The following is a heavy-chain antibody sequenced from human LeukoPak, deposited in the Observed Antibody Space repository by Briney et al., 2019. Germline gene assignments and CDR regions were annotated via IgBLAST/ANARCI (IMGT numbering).Heavy chain of an antibody. CDR3: ARDGEMATIGSFGLFATPFDY. CDR1: GFTFSSYE. V-gene: IGHV3-48*03. Sequence: GGSLRLSCAASGFTFSSYEMNWVRQAPGKGLEWVSYISSSGSTIYYADSVKGRFTITRDNAKNSLYLQMNSLRAEDTAVYYCARDGEMATIGSFGLFATPFDYWGQGTLVTVSS. CDR2: ISSSGSTI. D-gene: IGHD5-24*01. J-gene: IGHJ4*02.